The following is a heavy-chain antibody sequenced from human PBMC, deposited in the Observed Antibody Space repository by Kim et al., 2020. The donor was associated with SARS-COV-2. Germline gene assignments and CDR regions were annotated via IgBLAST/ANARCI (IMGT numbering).Heavy chain of an antibody. Sequence: SETLSLTCAVYGGSFSGYYWSWIRQPPGKGLEWIGEINHSGSTNYNPSLKSRVTISVDTSKNQFSLKLSSVTAADTAVYYCASRYYYGSGSYLWDYWGQGTLVTVSS. J-gene: IGHJ4*02. V-gene: IGHV4-34*01. CDR3: ASRYYYGSGSYLWDY. CDR2: INHSGST. CDR1: GGSFSGYY. D-gene: IGHD3-10*01.